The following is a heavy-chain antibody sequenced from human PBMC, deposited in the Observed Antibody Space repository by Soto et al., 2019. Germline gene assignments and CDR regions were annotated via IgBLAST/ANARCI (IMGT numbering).Heavy chain of an antibody. Sequence: QVQLQQWGAGLLKPSETLSLTCAVYGGSFSGYYWSWIRQPPGKGLEWIGEINHSGSINYNPSLKSRVTISVDTSKNQFALKLSSVTAADTAVYYCAIGPWFCHWGQGTLVTVSS. V-gene: IGHV4-34*01. CDR1: GGSFSGYY. CDR2: INHSGSI. CDR3: AIGPWFCH. D-gene: IGHD3-10*01. J-gene: IGHJ4*02.